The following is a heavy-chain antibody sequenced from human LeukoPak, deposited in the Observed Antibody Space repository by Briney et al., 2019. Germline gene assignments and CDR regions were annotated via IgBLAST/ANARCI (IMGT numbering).Heavy chain of an antibody. CDR2: INPNSGGT. Sequence: ASVKVSCKASGYTFTGYYIHWVRQAPGQGLEWMGWINPNSGGTNYAQKFQGRVTMTRDTSISTAYMELSRLRSDDTAVYYCARGITRASDAFDIWGQGTMVTVSS. CDR3: ARGITRASDAFDI. J-gene: IGHJ3*02. CDR1: GYTFTGYY. V-gene: IGHV1-2*02. D-gene: IGHD3-16*01.